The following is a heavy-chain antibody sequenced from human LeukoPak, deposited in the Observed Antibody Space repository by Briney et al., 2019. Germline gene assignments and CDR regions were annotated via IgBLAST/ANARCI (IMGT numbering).Heavy chain of an antibody. CDR1: GFTFSDYY. CDR3: ARGEVVTANFDY. V-gene: IGHV3-11*06. CDR2: ISSSSSYI. J-gene: IGHJ4*02. Sequence: GGSLRLPCAASGFTFSDYYMSWIRQAPGKGLEWVSSISSSSSYIYYADSVKGRFTISRDNAKNSLYLQMNSLRAEDTAVYYCARGEVVTANFDYWGQGTLVTVSS. D-gene: IGHD2-21*02.